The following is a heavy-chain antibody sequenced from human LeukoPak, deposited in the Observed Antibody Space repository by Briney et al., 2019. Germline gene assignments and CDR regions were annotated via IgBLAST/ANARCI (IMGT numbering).Heavy chain of an antibody. D-gene: IGHD3-3*01. J-gene: IGHJ4*02. Sequence: PGGSLRLSCAASGFTFSSYAMSWVRQAPGKGLEWVSAISGSGGSTYYADSVKGRFTISRDNSKNTLYLQMNSLRAEDTAVYYCAKAGFLLWSGYYPKYYFDYWGQGTLVTVSS. V-gene: IGHV3-23*01. CDR1: GFTFSSYA. CDR2: ISGSGGST. CDR3: AKAGFLLWSGYYPKYYFDY.